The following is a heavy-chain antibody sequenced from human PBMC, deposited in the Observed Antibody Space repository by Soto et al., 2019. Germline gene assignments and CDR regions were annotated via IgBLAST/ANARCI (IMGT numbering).Heavy chain of an antibody. D-gene: IGHD5-12*01. CDR3: ATSRGYSGYDDY. CDR2: MNPNSGNT. CDR1: GYTFTSYD. J-gene: IGHJ4*02. Sequence: QVQLVQSGAEVKKPGASVKVSCKASGYTFTSYDINWVRQATGQGLEWMGWMNPNSGNTGYAQKFQGRXXMXSXXSISTAYMELSSLRSEDTAVYYCATSRGYSGYDDYWGQGTLVTVSS. V-gene: IGHV1-8*01.